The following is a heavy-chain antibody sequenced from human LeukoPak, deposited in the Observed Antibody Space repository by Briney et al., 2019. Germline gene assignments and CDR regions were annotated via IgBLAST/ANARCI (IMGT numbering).Heavy chain of an antibody. Sequence: ASVKVSCKASGYTFTSYDINWVRQATGQGLELMGWVSPNSGNAGYAQNFQGRVTMTRDTSTNTADMELTSLRSEDTAVYYCARAHNRGGRYCSGGSCYRFYRWFDPWGQGTLVTVSS. J-gene: IGHJ5*02. CDR2: VSPNSGNA. CDR1: GYTFTSYD. V-gene: IGHV1-8*01. D-gene: IGHD2-15*01. CDR3: ARAHNRGGRYCSGGSCYRFYRWFDP.